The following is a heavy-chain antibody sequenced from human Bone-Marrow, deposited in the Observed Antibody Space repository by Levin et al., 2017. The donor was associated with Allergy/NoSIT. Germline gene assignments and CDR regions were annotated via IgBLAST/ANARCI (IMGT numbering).Heavy chain of an antibody. CDR3: ARDYDFWSGYYNPYYDGMDV. J-gene: IGHJ6*02. CDR1: EFTFSDYY. D-gene: IGHD3-3*01. Sequence: PGGSLRLSCAASEFTFSDYYMSWIRQAPRKGLELVSSISSSGSTIKYDDSVKGRFTISRDNAKKSLYLQMSGLRAEDTAVYYCARDYDFWSGYYNPYYDGMDVWGQGTTVTVSS. V-gene: IGHV3-11*01. CDR2: ISSSGSTI.